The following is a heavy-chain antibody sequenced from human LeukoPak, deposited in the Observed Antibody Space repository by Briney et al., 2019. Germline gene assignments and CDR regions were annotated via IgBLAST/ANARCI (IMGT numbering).Heavy chain of an antibody. D-gene: IGHD4-17*01. V-gene: IGHV1-18*01. CDR3: ARTTVTTYYFDY. J-gene: IGHJ4*02. CDR1: GYTFTTYG. Sequence: ASVKVSCKASGYTFTTYGISWVRQAPGQGLGWMGWISTYNTNSNYAQKLQGRVTMTTDTSASTVYMELRSLRSDDTAVYYCARTTVTTYYFDYWGQGTLVTVSS. CDR2: ISTYNTNS.